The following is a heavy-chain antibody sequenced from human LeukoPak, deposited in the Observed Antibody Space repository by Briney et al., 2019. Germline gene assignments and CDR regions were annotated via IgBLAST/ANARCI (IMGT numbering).Heavy chain of an antibody. CDR1: GFTFSNYA. CDR2: FSGSGGNT. J-gene: IGHJ4*01. D-gene: IGHD2-2*01. V-gene: IGHV3-23*01. Sequence: PGGSLRLSCAVSGFTFSNYAMSWVRQAPGEGLEWVSAFSGSGGNTYYADSVKGRFTISRDNSKNTLYLQMNSLRAEDTAVYYCAKDVGYCSSSSCYLPFDECGEESLVTVSS. CDR3: AKDVGYCSSSSCYLPFDE.